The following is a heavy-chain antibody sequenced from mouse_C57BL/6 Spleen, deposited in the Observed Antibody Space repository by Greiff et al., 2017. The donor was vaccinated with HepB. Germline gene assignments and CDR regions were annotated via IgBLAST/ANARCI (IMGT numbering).Heavy chain of an antibody. J-gene: IGHJ3*01. CDR1: GYAFTNYL. CDR2: INPGSGGT. Sequence: QVQLKESGAELVRPGTSVKVSCKASGYAFTNYLIEWVKQRPGQGLEWIGVINPGSGGTNYNEKFKGKATLTADKSSSTAYMQLSSLTSEDSAVYFCARSGGYPFAYWGQGTLVTVSA. V-gene: IGHV1-54*01. D-gene: IGHD2-2*01. CDR3: ARSGGYPFAY.